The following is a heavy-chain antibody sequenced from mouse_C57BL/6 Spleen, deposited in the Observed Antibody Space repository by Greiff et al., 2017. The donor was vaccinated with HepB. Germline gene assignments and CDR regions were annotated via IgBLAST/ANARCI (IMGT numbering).Heavy chain of an antibody. CDR2: ISNGGGST. J-gene: IGHJ4*01. D-gene: IGHD1-1*02. Sequence: DVKLVESGGGLVQPGGSLKLSCAASGFTFSDYYMYWVRQTPEKRLEWVAYISNGGGSTYYPDTVKGRFTISRDNAKNTLYLQMSRLKSEDTAMYYCARQLRYGGYAMDYWGQGTSVTVSS. CDR1: GFTFSDYY. V-gene: IGHV5-12*01. CDR3: ARQLRYGGYAMDY.